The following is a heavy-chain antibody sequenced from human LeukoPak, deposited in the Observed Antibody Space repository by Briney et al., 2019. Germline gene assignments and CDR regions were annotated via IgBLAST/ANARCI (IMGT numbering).Heavy chain of an antibody. V-gene: IGHV3-30*01. D-gene: IGHD6-25*01. J-gene: IGHJ3*02. CDR2: VSYDGSGE. CDR1: GFIFRSYP. CDR3: AKGRAMHSSVDDAFDI. Sequence: PGRSLRLSCAASGFIFRSYPMHWVRQAPGKGLEWVAVVSYDGSGENYADSVNGRFTISRDNSKNTLYLQMNSLRAEDTAVYYRAKGRAMHSSVDDAFDIWGQGTMVTVSS.